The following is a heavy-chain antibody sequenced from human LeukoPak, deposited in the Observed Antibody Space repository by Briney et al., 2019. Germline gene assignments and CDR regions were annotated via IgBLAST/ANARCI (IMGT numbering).Heavy chain of an antibody. CDR2: VHYDGSNK. J-gene: IGHJ4*02. V-gene: IGHV3-30*02. CDR1: GFTFSSYG. CDR3: ANDPWDY. Sequence: PGGSLRLSCAASGFTFSSYGIHWVRQAPGKGPEWVAFVHYDGSNKYYADSVKGRFTVSRDNSKNTVYLEMNSLNSEDTAVYYCANDPWDYWGQGTLVTVSS.